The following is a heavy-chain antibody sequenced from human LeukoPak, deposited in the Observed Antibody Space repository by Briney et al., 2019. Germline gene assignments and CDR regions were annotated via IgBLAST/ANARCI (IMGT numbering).Heavy chain of an antibody. D-gene: IGHD3-9*01. J-gene: IGHJ4*02. CDR2: ISAYNGNT. V-gene: IGHV1-18*01. Sequence: ASVKVSCKASGYTFTSYGISWVRQAPGQGLEWMGWISAYNGNTNYAQKLQGRVTMTTDTSTSTAYMELRSLRSDDTAVYYCARDPGASVLRYIDWSHWDYYFDYWGQGTLVTVSS. CDR3: ARDPGASVLRYIDWSHWDYYFDY. CDR1: GYTFTSYG.